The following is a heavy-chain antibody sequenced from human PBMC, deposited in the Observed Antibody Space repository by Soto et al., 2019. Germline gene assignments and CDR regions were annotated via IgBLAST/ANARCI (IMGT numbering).Heavy chain of an antibody. CDR2: VSHDGRNT. CDR1: GFTFSDYA. D-gene: IGHD6-19*01. V-gene: IGHV3-30*18. CDR3: AKGGRQWLVTSDGNY. J-gene: IGHJ4*02. Sequence: VQLVESGGGVVQPGRSLRLSCAASGFTFSDYAMHWVRQAPGKGLEWVAVVSHDGRNTHYADSVKGRFTISRDSSKNTVALEMVNLRAGDTAVYYCAKGGRQWLVTSDGNYWGQGALVTVSS.